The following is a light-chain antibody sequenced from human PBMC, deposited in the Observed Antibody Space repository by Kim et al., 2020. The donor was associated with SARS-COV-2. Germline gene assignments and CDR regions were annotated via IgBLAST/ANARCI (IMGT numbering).Light chain of an antibody. V-gene: IGLV3-21*04. CDR3: QVWDTGSDHYV. CDR2: YNS. J-gene: IGLJ1*01. Sequence: SYVLTQPSSLSVAPGKTATITCGGSNIGSKSVHWFQQKPGQAPVLVIYYNSDRPSGIPERFSGSNSGETATLTITRVEAGDEADYYCQVWDTGSDHYVFGIGTKVTVL. CDR1: NIGSKS.